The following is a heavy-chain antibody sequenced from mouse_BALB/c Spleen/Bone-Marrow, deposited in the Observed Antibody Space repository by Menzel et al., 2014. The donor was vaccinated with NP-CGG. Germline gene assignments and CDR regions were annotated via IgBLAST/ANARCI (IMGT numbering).Heavy chain of an antibody. J-gene: IGHJ2*01. CDR3: TALARTNFDY. Sequence: EVQLQQSGTVLARPGAAVKMSCKASGNTFSNYWMHWVKQRPGQGLEWTGTIYPGNSDTTYNQKFKGKAKLTAVTSTSTAYMDLSSLTNEDSAVYYCTALARTNFDYWDQGTTLTVSS. D-gene: IGHD3-1*01. V-gene: IGHV1-5*01. CDR2: IYPGNSDT. CDR1: GNTFSNYW.